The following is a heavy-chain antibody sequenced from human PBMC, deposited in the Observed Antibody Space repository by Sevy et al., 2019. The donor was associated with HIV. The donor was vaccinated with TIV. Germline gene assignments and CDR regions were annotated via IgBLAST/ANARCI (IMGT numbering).Heavy chain of an antibody. V-gene: IGHV3-9*01. D-gene: IGHD6-19*01. CDR3: AKGLGYSSGGDAFDI. CDR1: EFTFDDYA. CDR2: ISWNSGSI. J-gene: IGHJ3*02. Sequence: GGSLRLSCAASEFTFDDYAMHWVRQAPGKGLEWVSGISWNSGSIGYADSVKGRFTISRDNAKNSLYLQMNSLRAEDTALYYCAKGLGYSSGGDAFDIWGQGTMVTVSS.